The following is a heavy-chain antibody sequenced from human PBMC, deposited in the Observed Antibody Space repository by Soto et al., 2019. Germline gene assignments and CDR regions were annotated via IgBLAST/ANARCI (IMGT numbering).Heavy chain of an antibody. D-gene: IGHD1-26*01. CDR2: IIPIFGTA. Sequence: ASVKISCKASGGTFSSYAISWVRQAPGQGLEWMGGIIPIFGTANYAQKFQGRVTITADESTSTAYMELSSLRSEDTAVYYCARGIPWVGAIEYWRQRTLVPVS. V-gene: IGHV1-69*13. J-gene: IGHJ4*02. CDR1: GGTFSSYA. CDR3: ARGIPWVGAIEY.